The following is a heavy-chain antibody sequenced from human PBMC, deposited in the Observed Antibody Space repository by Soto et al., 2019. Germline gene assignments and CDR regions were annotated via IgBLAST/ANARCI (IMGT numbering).Heavy chain of an antibody. CDR2: INPGNRNT. Sequence: QVQLVQSGAEVKKPGASVKVSCKASGYTFTNYPMHWVRQAPGQRLEWMGWINPGNRNTKYSQKFQGRVTITRDTSASTAYMELSSLRSEDTAVYSCARDVGAFDIWGQGTMVPVSS. D-gene: IGHD3-10*01. J-gene: IGHJ3*02. V-gene: IGHV1-3*01. CDR3: ARDVGAFDI. CDR1: GYTFTNYP.